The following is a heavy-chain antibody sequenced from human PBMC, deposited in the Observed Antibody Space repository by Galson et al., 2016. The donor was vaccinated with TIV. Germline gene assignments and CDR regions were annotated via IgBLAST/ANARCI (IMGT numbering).Heavy chain of an antibody. Sequence: SLRLSCAASGFTFSGHSMNWVRQAPGKGLEWVSSISNSGDYIYYSDSMKGRFTISRDNAKKSLYLQMHSLRGEDTAVYYCARIIGYWVGYYTMDVWGQGTTVTVSS. D-gene: IGHD2-8*02. J-gene: IGHJ6*02. V-gene: IGHV3-21*01. CDR2: ISNSGDYI. CDR1: GFTFSGHS. CDR3: ARIIGYWVGYYTMDV.